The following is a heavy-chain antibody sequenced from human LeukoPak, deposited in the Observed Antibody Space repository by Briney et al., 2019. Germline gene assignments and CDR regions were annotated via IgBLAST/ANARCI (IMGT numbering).Heavy chain of an antibody. Sequence: GGSLRLSCAASGFTFSSYGMHWVRQAPGKGLEWVALIWYDGNNKYYADSVKGRFTISRDNSKNTLYLQMNSLRAEDTAVYYCAKDTGTAFDYWGQGTLVTVSS. V-gene: IGHV3-30*02. CDR1: GFTFSSYG. J-gene: IGHJ4*02. D-gene: IGHD1-7*01. CDR3: AKDTGTAFDY. CDR2: IWYDGNNK.